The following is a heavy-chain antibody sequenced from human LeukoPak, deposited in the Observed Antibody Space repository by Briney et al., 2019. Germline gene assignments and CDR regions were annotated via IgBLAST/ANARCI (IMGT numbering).Heavy chain of an antibody. CDR2: INTNTGNP. J-gene: IGHJ4*02. CDR1: GYTFTSYA. Sequence: ASVKVSCKASGYTFTSYAMNWVRQAPGQGLEWVGWINTNTGNPTYAQGFTGRFVFSLATSVRTAYLQISSLKAEDTAVYYCARVSDSSGYLYYFDYWGQGTLVTVSS. CDR3: ARVSDSSGYLYYFDY. V-gene: IGHV7-4-1*02. D-gene: IGHD3-22*01.